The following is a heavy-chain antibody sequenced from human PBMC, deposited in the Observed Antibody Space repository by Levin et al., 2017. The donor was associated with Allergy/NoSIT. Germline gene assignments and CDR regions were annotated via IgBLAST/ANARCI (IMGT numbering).Heavy chain of an antibody. Sequence: GESLKISCKASGYTFTSYDINWVRQATGQGLEWMGWMNPNSGNTGYAQKFQGRVTMTRNTSISTAYMELSSLRSEDTAVYYCASSKSGYDFWSGHQIYGMDVWGQGTTVTVSS. D-gene: IGHD3-3*01. CDR3: ASSKSGYDFWSGHQIYGMDV. J-gene: IGHJ6*02. V-gene: IGHV1-8*01. CDR2: MNPNSGNT. CDR1: GYTFTSYD.